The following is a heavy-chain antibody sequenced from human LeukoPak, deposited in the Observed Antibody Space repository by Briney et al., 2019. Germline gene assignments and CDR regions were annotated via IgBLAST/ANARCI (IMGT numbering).Heavy chain of an antibody. CDR2: IDYSGST. CDR3: ARGWLYFDF. V-gene: IGHV4-59*01. D-gene: IGHD5-12*01. J-gene: IGHJ4*02. CDR1: GGSISSFY. Sequence: SETLSLTCTVSGGSISSFYWTWVRQPPGKGLEWIGYIDYSGSTSYNPSLKSRVTISVDMSKNQFSLKVSSVTAADTAVYYCARGWLYFDFWGQGTLVTVSS.